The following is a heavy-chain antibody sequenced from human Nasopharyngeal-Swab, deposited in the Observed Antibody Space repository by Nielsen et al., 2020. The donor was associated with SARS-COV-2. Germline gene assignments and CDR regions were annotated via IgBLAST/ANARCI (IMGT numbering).Heavy chain of an antibody. CDR3: ARDPGVGADPNDAFDI. D-gene: IGHD1-26*01. V-gene: IGHV4-61*01. Sequence: GSLRLSCTVSGGSISSSSYYWGWIRQPPGKGLEWIGYIYYSGSTNYNPSLKSRVTISVDTSKNQFSLKLSSVTAADTAVYYCARDPGVGADPNDAFDIWGQGTMVTVSS. J-gene: IGHJ3*02. CDR1: GGSISSSSYY. CDR2: IYYSGST.